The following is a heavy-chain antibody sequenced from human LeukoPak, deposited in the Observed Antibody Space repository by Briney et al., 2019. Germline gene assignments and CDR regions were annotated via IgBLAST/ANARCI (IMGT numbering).Heavy chain of an antibody. D-gene: IGHD6-19*01. V-gene: IGHV3-7*01. CDR1: GFTFSSYW. Sequence: PGGSLRLSCAASGFTFSSYWMSWVRQAPGKGLEWVANIKQDGSERYYVDSVKGRFTISRDNAKNSLYLQMNSLRAEDTAVYYCARGHSSGWYDEVDPNFDYWGQGTLVTVSS. J-gene: IGHJ4*02. CDR3: ARGHSSGWYDEVDPNFDY. CDR2: IKQDGSER.